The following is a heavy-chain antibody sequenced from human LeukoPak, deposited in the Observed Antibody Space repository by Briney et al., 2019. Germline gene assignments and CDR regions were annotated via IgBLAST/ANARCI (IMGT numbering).Heavy chain of an antibody. D-gene: IGHD6-13*01. V-gene: IGHV1-8*03. J-gene: IGHJ4*03. CDR1: GYTFTSYD. CDR3: ASAGYSSSWYRHFDY. CDR2: MNPNSGNT. Sequence: SVKVSCKASGYTFTSYDINWVRQATGQGLEWMGWMNPNSGNTGYAQKFQGRVTITRNTSISTAYMELSSLRSEDTAVYYCASAGYSSSWYRHFDYWGQGTMVTVSS.